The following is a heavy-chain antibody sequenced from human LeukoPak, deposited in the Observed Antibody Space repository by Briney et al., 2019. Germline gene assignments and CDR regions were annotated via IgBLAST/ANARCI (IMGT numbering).Heavy chain of an antibody. CDR1: GFTFSSYA. Sequence: PGGSLRLSCAASGFTFSSYAMSWVRQAPGKGLEWGSAISGSGGSTYYADSVKGRFTTSRDNSKNTLYLQMNSLRAEDTAVYYCAKSRQWLVGGYYFDYWGQGTLVTVSS. J-gene: IGHJ4*02. CDR3: AKSRQWLVGGYYFDY. CDR2: ISGSGGST. V-gene: IGHV3-23*01. D-gene: IGHD6-19*01.